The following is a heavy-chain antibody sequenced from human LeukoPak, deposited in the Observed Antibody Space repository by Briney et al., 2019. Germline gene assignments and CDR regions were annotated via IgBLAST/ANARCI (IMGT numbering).Heavy chain of an antibody. CDR1: GCSISNSIYY. V-gene: IGHV4-39*01. CDR3: ATLQNWFDP. CDR2: IYYSGST. J-gene: IGHJ5*02. D-gene: IGHD4-11*01. Sequence: PSETLSLTCTVSGCSISNSIYYWGWIRQPPGKGLEWSGSIYYSGSTYYNPSLKSRVTISVETSKNQFSLKLSSVTAADTAVYYCATLQNWFDPWGQGTLVTVSS.